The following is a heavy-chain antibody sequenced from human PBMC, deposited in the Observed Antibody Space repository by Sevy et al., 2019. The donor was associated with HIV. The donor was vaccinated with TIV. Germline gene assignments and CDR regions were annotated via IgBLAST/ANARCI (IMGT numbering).Heavy chain of an antibody. CDR3: AKLRRYNSSWDAFDI. Sequence: GGSLRLSCAASGFTFSSYEMNWVRQAPGKGLEWISYISSSGSTIYYADSVKGRFTISRDNAKNSLYLQMNSLGAEATAVYYCAKLRRYNSSWDAFDIWGQGTIITVSS. V-gene: IGHV3-48*03. CDR1: GFTFSSYE. D-gene: IGHD6-13*01. J-gene: IGHJ3*02. CDR2: ISSSGSTI.